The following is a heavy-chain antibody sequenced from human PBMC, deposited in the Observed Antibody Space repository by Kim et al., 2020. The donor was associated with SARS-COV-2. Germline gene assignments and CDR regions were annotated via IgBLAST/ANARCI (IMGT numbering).Heavy chain of an antibody. V-gene: IGHV3-30*02. CDR3: AKERLTTTWYDH. J-gene: IGHJ5*02. D-gene: IGHD3-3*01. Sequence: YYGDSVKGRFTISRDNSKNTVYLQMNSLRPEDTAVYYCAKERLTTTWYDHWGQGTLVTVSS.